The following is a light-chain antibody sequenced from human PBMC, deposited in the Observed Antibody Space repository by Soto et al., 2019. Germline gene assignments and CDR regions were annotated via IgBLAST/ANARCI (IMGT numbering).Light chain of an antibody. CDR3: QQYGSSLGT. V-gene: IGKV3-20*01. CDR2: GAS. J-gene: IGKJ1*01. Sequence: EIVLTQSPGTLSLSPGERATLSCRASQSVSSSYLAWYQQKPGQAPRLLIYGASSRATGIPDRFSGSGSGTDFTLTISRLEPEDFAVYYCQQYGSSLGTFGQGTKGEIK. CDR1: QSVSSSY.